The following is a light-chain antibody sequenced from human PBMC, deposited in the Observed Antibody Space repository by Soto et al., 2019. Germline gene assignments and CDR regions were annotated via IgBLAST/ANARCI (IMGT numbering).Light chain of an antibody. CDR1: SSNIGSNF. J-gene: IGLJ1*01. V-gene: IGLV1-47*02. Sequence: QAVLTQPPSASGTPGQRVTISCSGSSSNIGSNFVYWYQHLPGTAPKLLIYTNNQRPSGVPDRFSGSKSGTSAFLAISGLRSEDEADYYCASWDGRLSGHVFGTGTKLTVL. CDR3: ASWDGRLSGHV. CDR2: TNN.